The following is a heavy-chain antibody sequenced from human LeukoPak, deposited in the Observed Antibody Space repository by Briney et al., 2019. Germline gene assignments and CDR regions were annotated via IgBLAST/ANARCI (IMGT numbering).Heavy chain of an antibody. D-gene: IGHD6-13*01. CDR2: ISGSGGST. Sequence: PGGSLRLSCAASGFTFSSYAMSWVRQAPGKGLEWVSAISGSGGSTYYADSVKGRFTISRDNSKNTLYLQMNSLRAEDTAVYYCAKDPRVYSISCYDYWGQGTLVTVSS. CDR3: AKDPRVYSISCYDY. J-gene: IGHJ4*02. V-gene: IGHV3-23*01. CDR1: GFTFSSYA.